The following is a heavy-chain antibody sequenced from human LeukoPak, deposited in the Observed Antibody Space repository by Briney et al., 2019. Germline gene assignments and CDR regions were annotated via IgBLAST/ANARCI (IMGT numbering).Heavy chain of an antibody. CDR2: IIPIFGTA. Sequence: ASVKVSCKASGGTFSSYAISWVRQAPGQGLEWMGGIIPIFGTANYAQKFQGRVTITADESTSTAYMELSSLRSEDTAVYYCARDYGGSSGWFDPWGQGTLVTVSS. D-gene: IGHD3-16*01. J-gene: IGHJ5*02. CDR1: GGTFSSYA. V-gene: IGHV1-69*13. CDR3: ARDYGGSSGWFDP.